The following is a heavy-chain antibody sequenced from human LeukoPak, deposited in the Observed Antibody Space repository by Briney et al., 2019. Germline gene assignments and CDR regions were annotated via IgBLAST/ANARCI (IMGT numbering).Heavy chain of an antibody. J-gene: IGHJ6*04. Sequence: SETLSLTCTVSGYSISSGYYWGWIRPPPGKGLEWIGSIYHSGSTYYNPSLKSRVTISVDTSKNQFSLKLSSVTAADTAAYYCAREVRFLEWLSPMDVWGKGTTVTVSS. D-gene: IGHD3-3*01. V-gene: IGHV4-38-2*02. CDR1: GYSISSGYY. CDR2: IYHSGST. CDR3: AREVRFLEWLSPMDV.